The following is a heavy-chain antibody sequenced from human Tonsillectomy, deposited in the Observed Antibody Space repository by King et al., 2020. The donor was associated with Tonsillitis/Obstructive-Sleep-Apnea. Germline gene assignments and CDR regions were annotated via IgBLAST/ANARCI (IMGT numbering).Heavy chain of an antibody. D-gene: IGHD6-19*01. CDR1: GFTFSSYA. CDR3: ARDQGVIAVAARFDY. CDR2: ISYDGSNK. J-gene: IGHJ4*02. V-gene: IGHV3-30*04. Sequence: VQLVESGGGVVQPGRSLRLSCAASGFTFSSYAMHWVRQAPGKGLEWVAVISYDGSNKYYADSVKGRFTISRDNSNNTLYLQMNSLRAEDTAVYYCARDQGVIAVAARFDYWGQGTLVTVSS.